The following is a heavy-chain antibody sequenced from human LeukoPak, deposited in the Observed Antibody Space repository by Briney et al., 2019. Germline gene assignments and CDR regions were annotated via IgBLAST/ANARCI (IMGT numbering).Heavy chain of an antibody. CDR2: SYYSGST. CDR3: ARQPPSTAGAFDI. D-gene: IGHD2-2*01. J-gene: IGHJ3*02. V-gene: IGHV4-59*08. Sequence: PSETLSLTCTVSGASINSNFWSWMRQPPGKGLEWIGHSYYSGSTNYNPSLKSRVTISVDPSKNQVSLKLSSVTAADTAVYYCARQPPSTAGAFDIWGQGTMVTVSS. CDR1: GASINSNF.